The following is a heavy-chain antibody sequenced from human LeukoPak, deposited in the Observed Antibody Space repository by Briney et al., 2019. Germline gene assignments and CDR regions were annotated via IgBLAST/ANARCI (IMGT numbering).Heavy chain of an antibody. D-gene: IGHD1-14*01. J-gene: IGHJ4*02. V-gene: IGHV3-23*01. CDR3: AKPARTDYVDY. Sequence: GGSLRLSCAASGFTFNNYGMSWVRQAPGKGLEWVSSIITTGGVTDYADSVKGRFTISRDNSRNTLYMQMNSLRAEDTAVYYCAKPARTDYVDYWGQGTLATVSS. CDR1: GFTFNNYG. CDR2: IITTGGVT.